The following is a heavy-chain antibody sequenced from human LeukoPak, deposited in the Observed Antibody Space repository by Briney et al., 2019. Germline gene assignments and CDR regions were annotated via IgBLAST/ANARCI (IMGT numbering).Heavy chain of an antibody. CDR1: GYTFTSYG. D-gene: IGHD2-15*01. V-gene: IGHV1-24*01. CDR2: FDPEDGET. Sequence: ASVKVSCKASGYTFTSYGISWVRQAPGKGLEWMGGFDPEDGETIYAQKFQGRVTMTEDTSTDTAYMELSSLRSEDTAVYYCATKGYCSGGSCYSGTTRDYYYYYMDVWGKGTTVTVSS. CDR3: ATKGYCSGGSCYSGTTRDYYYYYMDV. J-gene: IGHJ6*03.